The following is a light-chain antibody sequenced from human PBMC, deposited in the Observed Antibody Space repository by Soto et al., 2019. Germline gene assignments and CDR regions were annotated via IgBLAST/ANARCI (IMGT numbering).Light chain of an antibody. CDR1: QTISTW. Sequence: DIQVTQSPPTLSASVGDRVTITCRASQTISTWMAWYQQKPGKAPKLPVYDSSTLQSGVASRFSGSGSGTEFTLIISGLQPDDSATYYCQQYTNTNNPLMFGQGTKVDIK. J-gene: IGKJ2*01. CDR3: QQYTNTNNPLM. V-gene: IGKV1-5*01. CDR2: DSS.